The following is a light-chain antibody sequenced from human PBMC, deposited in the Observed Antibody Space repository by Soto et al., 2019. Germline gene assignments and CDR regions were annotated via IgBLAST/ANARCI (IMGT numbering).Light chain of an antibody. CDR1: QSVSSSY. V-gene: IGKV3-20*01. J-gene: IGKJ2*01. Sequence: EIVLTQSPGTLSLSPGERATLSCRASQSVSSSYLAWYQHKPGQAPTLLIFSISNRATGIPDRFSGSGSGTEFTLTISRLEPEDFAVYYCQHYGSSQYTFGQGTKLEIK. CDR2: SIS. CDR3: QHYGSSQYT.